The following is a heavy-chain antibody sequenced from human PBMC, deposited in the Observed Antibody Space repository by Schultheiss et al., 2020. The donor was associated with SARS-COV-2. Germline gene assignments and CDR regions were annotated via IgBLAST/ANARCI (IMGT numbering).Heavy chain of an antibody. CDR2: INHSGST. CDR3: AREEGRHELGIDY. J-gene: IGHJ4*02. V-gene: IGHV4-39*07. D-gene: IGHD6-13*01. CDR1: GGSISSGGYY. Sequence: SQTLSLTCTVSGGSISSGGYYWSWIRQPPGKGLEWIGEINHSGSTNYNPSLKSRVTISVDTSKNQFSLKLSSVTAADTAVYYCAREEGRHELGIDYWGQGTLVTVSS.